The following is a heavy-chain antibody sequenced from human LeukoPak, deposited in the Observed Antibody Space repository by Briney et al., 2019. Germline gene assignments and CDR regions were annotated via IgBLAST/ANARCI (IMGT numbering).Heavy chain of an antibody. CDR2: ISGSGGST. CDR3: ARDLGMRGYFDY. J-gene: IGHJ4*02. CDR1: GFTFSSYA. D-gene: IGHD7-27*01. Sequence: PGGSLRLSCAASGFTFSSYAMSWVRQAPGKGLEWVSAISGSGGSTYYADSVKGRFTISRDNSKNTLYLQMNSLRAEDTAVYYCARDLGMRGYFDYWGQGTLVTVSS. V-gene: IGHV3-23*01.